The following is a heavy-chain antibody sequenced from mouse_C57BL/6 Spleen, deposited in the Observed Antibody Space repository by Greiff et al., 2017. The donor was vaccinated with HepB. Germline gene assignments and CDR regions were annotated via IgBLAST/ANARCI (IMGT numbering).Heavy chain of an antibody. CDR1: GYTFTDYY. V-gene: IGHV1-19*01. CDR2: INPYNGGT. D-gene: IGHD1-1*01. J-gene: IGHJ1*03. Sequence: EVQLVESGPVLVKPGASVKMSCKASGYTFTDYYMNWVKQSHGKSLEWIGVINPYNGGTSYNQKFKGKATLTVDKSSSTAYMELNSLTSEDSAVYYCERRTTVVTPGWYFDVWGTGTTVTVSS. CDR3: ERRTTVVTPGWYFDV.